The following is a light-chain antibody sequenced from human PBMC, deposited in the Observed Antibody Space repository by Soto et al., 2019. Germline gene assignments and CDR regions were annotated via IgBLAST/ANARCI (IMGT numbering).Light chain of an antibody. CDR3: QQYNSYSQT. J-gene: IGKJ1*01. Sequence: DIQMTQSPSTLSASVGDRVTITCRASQSISSWLAWYQQKPGKAPKLLIYDASSLESGVPSRFIGSGSGTEFTLTISSLQPDDVATYYCQQYNSYSQTCGQGTKVDIK. CDR1: QSISSW. V-gene: IGKV1-5*01. CDR2: DAS.